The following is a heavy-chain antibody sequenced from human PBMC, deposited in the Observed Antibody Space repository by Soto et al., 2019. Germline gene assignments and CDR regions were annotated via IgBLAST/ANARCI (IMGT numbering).Heavy chain of an antibody. CDR3: ARPLYVGYFDP. CDR1: GGSISSNGYY. J-gene: IGHJ5*02. Sequence: SETLSLTCTVSGGSISSNGYYWGWIRQPPGKGLEWIGSIYYRGTTYYNPSLKSRPTISVDTSKNQFSLILTSVTAADTAVYYCARPLYVGYFDPWGQGTLVTVSS. CDR2: IYYRGTT. D-gene: IGHD2-21*01. V-gene: IGHV4-39*01.